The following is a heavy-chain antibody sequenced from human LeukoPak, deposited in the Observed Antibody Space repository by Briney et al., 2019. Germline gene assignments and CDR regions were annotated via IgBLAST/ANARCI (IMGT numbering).Heavy chain of an antibody. CDR1: GYIFTTYG. J-gene: IGHJ4*02. V-gene: IGHV1-18*01. CDR2: INAYNGDT. CDR3: ARVGPYFDY. Sequence: GASVKVSCKASGYIFTTYGISWVRQAPGQGLEWMGWINAYNGDTNDAQKFQGRVTLTTDTSTSTAYMELTSLTSDDTAVYYCARVGPYFDYWGQGTLVTVSS.